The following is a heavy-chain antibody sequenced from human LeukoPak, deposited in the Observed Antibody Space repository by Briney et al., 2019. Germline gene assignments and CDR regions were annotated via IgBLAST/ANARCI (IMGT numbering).Heavy chain of an antibody. J-gene: IGHJ4*02. CDR2: IYSGGST. D-gene: IGHD2-21*02. CDR1: GGSISSGGYY. Sequence: ETLSLTCTVSGGSISSGGYYWSWIRQHPGKGLEWVSVIYSGGSTYYADSVKGRFTISRDNSKNALYLQMNSLRAEDTAVYYCARAAYCGGDCYSYDYWGQGTLVTVSS. V-gene: IGHV3-53*01. CDR3: ARAAYCGGDCYSYDY.